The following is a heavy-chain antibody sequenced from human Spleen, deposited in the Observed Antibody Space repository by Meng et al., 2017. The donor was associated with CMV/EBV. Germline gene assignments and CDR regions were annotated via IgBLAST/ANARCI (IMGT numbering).Heavy chain of an antibody. V-gene: IGHV1-8*01. D-gene: IGHD3-9*01. CDR2: MNPNRGNT. CDR1: YSFINYD. CDR3: ARGDYDILTGGVFFDY. J-gene: IGHJ4*02. Sequence: YSFINYDITWVRQATGQGLEWMGWMNPNRGNTNYAPKFQGRITMTSNPSIGTAYMELSSLRSDDTAVYYCARGDYDILTGGVFFDYWGQGSLVTVSS.